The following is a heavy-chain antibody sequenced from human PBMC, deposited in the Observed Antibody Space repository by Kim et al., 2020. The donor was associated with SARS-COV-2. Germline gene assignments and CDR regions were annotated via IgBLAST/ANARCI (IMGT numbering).Heavy chain of an antibody. J-gene: IGHJ4*02. CDR3: ARGRGALGATSYYFDY. D-gene: IGHD3-16*01. Sequence: SLKSRVTISVDRSKNQFSLKLSSVTAVDTAVYYCARGRGALGATSYYFDYWGQGTLVTVSS. V-gene: IGHV4-30-2*01.